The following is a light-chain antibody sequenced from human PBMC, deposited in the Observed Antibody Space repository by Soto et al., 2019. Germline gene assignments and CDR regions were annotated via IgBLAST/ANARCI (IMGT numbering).Light chain of an antibody. CDR1: SSDVGSYNR. Sequence: QSALTQPPSVSGSPGQSVTISCTGTSSDVGSYNRVSWYQQPPGTAPKLMIYAVSNRPSGVPDRFSGSKSGNTASLTISGLQAEDEADYYCSSYTSSTPYVFGTGTKLTVL. CDR2: AVS. J-gene: IGLJ1*01. CDR3: SSYTSSTPYV. V-gene: IGLV2-18*02.